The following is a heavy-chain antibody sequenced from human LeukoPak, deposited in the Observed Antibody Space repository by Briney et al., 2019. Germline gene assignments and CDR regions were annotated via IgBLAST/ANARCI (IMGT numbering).Heavy chain of an antibody. CDR1: GFTFDDYA. Sequence: GGSLRLSCAASGFTFDDYAMHWVRQALGKGLEWVSVINGDGGSSFYADSAKGRFTVSRDNSKNSLHLQMNSLRTEDTALYYCARPAARISIAVAGNAFDIWGQGTMVTVSS. V-gene: IGHV3-43*02. J-gene: IGHJ3*02. CDR2: INGDGGSS. CDR3: ARPAARISIAVAGNAFDI. D-gene: IGHD6-19*01.